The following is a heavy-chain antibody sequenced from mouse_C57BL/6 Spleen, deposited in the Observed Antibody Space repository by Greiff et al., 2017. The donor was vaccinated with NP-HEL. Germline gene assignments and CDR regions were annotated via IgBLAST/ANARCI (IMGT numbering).Heavy chain of an antibody. CDR2: IWWDDDQ. Sequence: QVTLKESGPGILQPSQTLSLTCSFSGFSLSTFGMGVGWIRQPSGKGLEWLAHIWWDDDQSSNPALKSRLTISKDTSKNQVFLKIANVDTADTATYYWARTVGDGGYWYFDVWGTGTTVTVSS. CDR1: GFSLSTFGMG. J-gene: IGHJ1*03. CDR3: ARTVGDGGYWYFDV. D-gene: IGHD1-1*02. V-gene: IGHV8-8*01.